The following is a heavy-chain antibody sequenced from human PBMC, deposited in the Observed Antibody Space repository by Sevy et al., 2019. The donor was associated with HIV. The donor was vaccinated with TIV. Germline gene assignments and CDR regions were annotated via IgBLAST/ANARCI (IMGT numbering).Heavy chain of an antibody. D-gene: IGHD3-16*01. V-gene: IGHV3-7*01. CDR2: IKGDGSDN. CDR3: AHETFGRFES. Sequence: GGSLRLSCAASGFSFSANWMNWVRQAPGKGLEWVANIKGDGSDNKYVDSVEGRFTISRDNAKNVLYLQMNSLRVEDTAVYYCAHETFGRFESWGQGTLVTVSS. CDR1: GFSFSANW. J-gene: IGHJ4*02.